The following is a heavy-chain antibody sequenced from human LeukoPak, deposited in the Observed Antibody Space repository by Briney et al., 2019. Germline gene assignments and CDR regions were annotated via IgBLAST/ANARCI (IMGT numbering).Heavy chain of an antibody. J-gene: IGHJ6*03. CDR1: GFTVSSNY. CDR2: IYSSGST. CDR3: AKSSSGWYRAYYYYYMDV. Sequence: PGGSLRLSCAASGFTVSSNYMSWVRQAPGKGLEWVSVIYSSGSTYYADSVKGRFTISRDNSKNTLYLQMNSLRAEDTAVYYCAKSSSGWYRAYYYYYMDVWGKGTTVTVSS. D-gene: IGHD6-19*01. V-gene: IGHV3-53*01.